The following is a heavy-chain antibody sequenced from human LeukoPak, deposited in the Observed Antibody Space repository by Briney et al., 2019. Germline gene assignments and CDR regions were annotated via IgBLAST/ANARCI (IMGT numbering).Heavy chain of an antibody. D-gene: IGHD2-2*01. CDR1: GFTFSSYS. CDR3: ASFDYCSSASCPNRN. Sequence: GGSLRLSCAASGFTFSSYSMNWVRQAPGKGLEWVSSISSSSSYIYYADSVKGRFTISRDNAKNSLYLQMNSLRAEDTAVYYCASFDYCSSASCPNRNWGQGTLVTVSS. CDR2: ISSSSSYI. V-gene: IGHV3-21*01. J-gene: IGHJ4*02.